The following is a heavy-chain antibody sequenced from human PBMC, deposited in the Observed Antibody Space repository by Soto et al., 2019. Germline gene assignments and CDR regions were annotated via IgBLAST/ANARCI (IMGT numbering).Heavy chain of an antibody. J-gene: IGHJ4*02. CDR3: AKAPPVLLCFGELSDY. CDR2: ISASGDST. D-gene: IGHD3-10*01. Sequence: SGGSLRLSCAASGFTFNSYAMSWVRQAPGKGLEWVSAISASGDSTYYADAVKGRFTISRDNSKNTLYLQMNSLRAEDTAVYYCAKAPPVLLCFGELSDYWGQGTLVTVSS. V-gene: IGHV3-23*01. CDR1: GFTFNSYA.